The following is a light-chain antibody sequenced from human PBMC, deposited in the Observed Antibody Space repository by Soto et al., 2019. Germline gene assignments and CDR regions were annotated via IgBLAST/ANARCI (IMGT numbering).Light chain of an antibody. J-gene: IGKJ1*01. CDR2: KSS. Sequence: DIQMTQSPSTLSASVGDRVTITCRSSQNIYDWLAWYQQKPVEAPNLLIYKSSNLESGVPSRFSGSGFGTEFTLTISSLQPDDFATYYCQQFNDYSWTFGQGTKVEIK. CDR3: QQFNDYSWT. CDR1: QNIYDW. V-gene: IGKV1-5*03.